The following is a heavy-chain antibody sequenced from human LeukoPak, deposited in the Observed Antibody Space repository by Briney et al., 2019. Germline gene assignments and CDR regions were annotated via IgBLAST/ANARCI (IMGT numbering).Heavy chain of an antibody. CDR2: ICPGDSDT. CDR3: ARRDYGSGSYYNDGPVDY. V-gene: IGHV5-51*01. Sequence: GESLKISCKGSGYSFTSYWIGWVRQMPGKGLEWMGIICPGDSDTRYSPSFQGQVTISADKSISTAYLQWSSLKASDTAMYYCARRDYGSGSYYNDGPVDYWGQGTLVTVSS. J-gene: IGHJ4*02. D-gene: IGHD3-10*01. CDR1: GYSFTSYW.